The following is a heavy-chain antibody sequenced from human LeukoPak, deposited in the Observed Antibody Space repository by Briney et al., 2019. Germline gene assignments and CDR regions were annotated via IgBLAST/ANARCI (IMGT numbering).Heavy chain of an antibody. Sequence: GGSLTLSCAASGFTFSNYAITWVRQAPGKGLEWVSSIRDGAGKTYYADSVKGRFTISRDNSKNTLYLRMSSLRAEDTAVYYCAIGRRPCSGTTCYIDFHSWGQGILVTVSS. CDR2: IRDGAGKT. J-gene: IGHJ5*01. D-gene: IGHD2-2*02. CDR1: GFTFSNYA. V-gene: IGHV3-23*01. CDR3: AIGRRPCSGTTCYIDFHS.